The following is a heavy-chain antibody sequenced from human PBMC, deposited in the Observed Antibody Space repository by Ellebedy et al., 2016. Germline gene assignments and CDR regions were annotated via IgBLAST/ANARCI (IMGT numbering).Heavy chain of an antibody. CDR3: AREVAYYGSGSVTSYYMDV. CDR2: IGADGDT. CDR1: GFTFSAYD. Sequence: GESLKISCAASGFTFSAYDMYWVRQAPGKGLEWLSAIGADGDTYHVGPYPGSVKGRFTVSRENAKNSLYLQMNSLTVADTAVYYCAREVAYYGSGSVTSYYMDVWGEGTTVTVSS. V-gene: IGHV3-13*01. J-gene: IGHJ6*03. D-gene: IGHD3-10*01.